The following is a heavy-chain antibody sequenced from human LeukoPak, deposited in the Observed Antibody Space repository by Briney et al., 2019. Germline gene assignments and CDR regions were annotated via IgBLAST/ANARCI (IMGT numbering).Heavy chain of an antibody. D-gene: IGHD3-22*01. J-gene: IGHJ3*02. CDR2: ISYDGGNK. Sequence: GASLQISCKGSGFTFSSYAMHWVRQAPGKGLEWVAVISYDGGNKYYADSVKGRFTISRDNSKNTVYLEMNSLRTEATAVYYCARDHQYFDSSGTFDIWAKGQWSPSLQ. CDR3: ARDHQYFDSSGTFDI. V-gene: IGHV3-30*01. CDR1: GFTFSSYA.